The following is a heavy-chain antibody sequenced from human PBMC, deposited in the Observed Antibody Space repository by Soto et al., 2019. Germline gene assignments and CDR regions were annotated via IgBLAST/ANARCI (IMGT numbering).Heavy chain of an antibody. CDR1: GRSISSYY. CDR2: IYYSVST. CDR3: ARADEWELLDY. J-gene: IGHJ4*02. V-gene: IGHV4-59*01. Sequence: PSETLSLTCTVSGRSISSYYWSWIRQPPGKGLEWIGYIYYSVSTNYNPSLKSRVTISVDTSKNQFYLKLSSVTAADTAVYYCARADEWELLDYWGQGTLVTVSS. D-gene: IGHD1-26*01.